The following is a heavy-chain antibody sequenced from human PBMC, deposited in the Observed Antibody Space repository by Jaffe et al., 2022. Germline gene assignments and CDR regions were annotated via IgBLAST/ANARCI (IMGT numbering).Heavy chain of an antibody. CDR3: ARHFRSYYDFWSGYYPDY. CDR2: IYPGDSDT. J-gene: IGHJ4*02. V-gene: IGHV5-51*01. CDR1: GYSFTSYW. D-gene: IGHD3-3*01. Sequence: EVQLVQSGAEVKKPGESLKISCKGSGYSFTSYWIGWVRQMPGKGLEWMGIIYPGDSDTRYSPSFQGQVTISADKSISTAYLQWSSLKASDTAMYYCARHFRSYYDFWSGYYPDYWGQGTLVTVSS.